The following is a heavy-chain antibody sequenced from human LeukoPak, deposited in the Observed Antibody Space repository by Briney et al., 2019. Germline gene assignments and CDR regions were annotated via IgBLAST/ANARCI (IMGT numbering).Heavy chain of an antibody. CDR2: IYRDGRT. CDR1: GFAVSSNY. J-gene: IGHJ4*02. Sequence: GGSLRLSCAASGFAVSSNYMSWVRQAPGKGLEWVSVIYRDGRTYYADSVKGRFTISRDISNNTLFLQMTSLRAEHTAVYYCAKVKGWYGEGYFDYWGQGTLVTVSS. CDR3: AKVKGWYGEGYFDY. V-gene: IGHV3-53*01. D-gene: IGHD3-10*01.